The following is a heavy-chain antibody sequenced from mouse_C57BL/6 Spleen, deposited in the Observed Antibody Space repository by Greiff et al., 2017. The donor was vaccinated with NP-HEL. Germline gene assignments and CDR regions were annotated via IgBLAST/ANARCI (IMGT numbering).Heavy chain of an antibody. CDR2: IYPGSGST. CDR3: ARLRFDY. J-gene: IGHJ2*01. V-gene: IGHV1-55*01. Sequence: QVHVKQSGAELVKPGASVKMSCKASGYTFTSYWITWVKQRPGQGLEWIGDIYPGSGSTNYNEKFKSKATLTVDTSSSTAYMQLSSLTSEDSAVYYCARLRFDYWGQGTTLTVSS. CDR1: GYTFTSYW.